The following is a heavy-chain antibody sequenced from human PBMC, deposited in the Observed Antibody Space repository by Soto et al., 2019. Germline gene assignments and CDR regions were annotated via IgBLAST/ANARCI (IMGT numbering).Heavy chain of an antibody. CDR3: AKLLYGDYSAFDI. J-gene: IGHJ3*02. CDR1: GFTFSSYA. V-gene: IGHV3-23*01. D-gene: IGHD4-17*01. Sequence: EVQLLESGGGLVQPGGSLRLSCAASGFTFSSYAMSWVHQAPGKGLEWVSAISGSGGSTYYADSVKGRFTISRDNSKNTLYLQMNSLRAEDTAVYYCAKLLYGDYSAFDIWGQGTMVTVSS. CDR2: ISGSGGST.